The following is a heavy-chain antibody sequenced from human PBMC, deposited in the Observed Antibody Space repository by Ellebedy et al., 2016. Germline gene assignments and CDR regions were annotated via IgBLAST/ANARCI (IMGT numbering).Heavy chain of an antibody. V-gene: IGHV3-48*02. Sequence: GGSLRLSCAASGFTFSSYWMHWVRQAPGKGLEWVSYISSSGSTIYYADSVKGRFTISRDNARNSLSLLMNSLRDDDTAVYSCARDQHFAFDLWGRGTLVTVSS. J-gene: IGHJ2*01. CDR3: ARDQHFAFDL. CDR1: GFTFSSYW. D-gene: IGHD2/OR15-2a*01. CDR2: ISSSGSTI.